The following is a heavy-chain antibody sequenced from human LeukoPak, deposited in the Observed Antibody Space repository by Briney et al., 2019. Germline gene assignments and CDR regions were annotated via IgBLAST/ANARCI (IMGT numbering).Heavy chain of an antibody. CDR2: IGNDGRT. V-gene: IGHV3-53*01. Sequence: GGSLRLSCAASGFTVSSSYMSWVRQAPGKGLECVSVIGNDGRTYYANSVKGRFTISRDNAKNSLYLQMNSLRAEDTGVYYCARDKIVGPTLFDFWGQGTLVTVSS. D-gene: IGHD1-26*01. CDR3: ARDKIVGPTLFDF. J-gene: IGHJ4*02. CDR1: GFTVSSSY.